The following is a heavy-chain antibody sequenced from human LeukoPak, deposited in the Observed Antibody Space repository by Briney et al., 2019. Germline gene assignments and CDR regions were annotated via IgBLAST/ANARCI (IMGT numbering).Heavy chain of an antibody. CDR2: INHSGST. J-gene: IGHJ4*02. Sequence: SETLSLTCAVYGGSFSGYYWSWIRQPPGKGLEWIGEINHSGSTNYNPSLKSRVTISVDTSKNQFSLKLSSVTAADTAVYYCARDQSIAARYYFDYWGQGTLVTVSS. CDR1: GGSFSGYY. CDR3: ARDQSIAARYYFDY. V-gene: IGHV4-34*01. D-gene: IGHD6-6*01.